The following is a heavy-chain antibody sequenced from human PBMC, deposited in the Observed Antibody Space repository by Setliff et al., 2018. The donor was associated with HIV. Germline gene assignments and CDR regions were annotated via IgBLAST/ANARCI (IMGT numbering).Heavy chain of an antibody. V-gene: IGHV4-59*11. CDR1: GGSIRSH. CDR2: IHYSGST. J-gene: IGHJ3*02. D-gene: IGHD2-21*02. Sequence: SETLSLTCSVSGGSIRSHWSWIRQPPGKGLEWVGYIHYSGSTKYNSSLKRRVTMSIDTSKNQFSLKLSSATAADTAIYYCARLLQGGNYAFDIWGQGTMVTVSS. CDR3: ARLLQGGNYAFDI.